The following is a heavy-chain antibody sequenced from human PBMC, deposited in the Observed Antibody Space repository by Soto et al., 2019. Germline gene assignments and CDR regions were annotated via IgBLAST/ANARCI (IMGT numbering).Heavy chain of an antibody. D-gene: IGHD3-22*01. J-gene: IGHJ4*02. V-gene: IGHV4-31*03. CDR2: IYYSGST. Sequence: SETLSLTCTVSGGSISSGGYYWSWIRQHPGKGLEWIGYIYYSGSTYYNPSLKSRVTISVDTSKNQFSLKLSSVTAADTAVYYCARIDSSGYYFDYWGQGTLVTSPQ. CDR3: ARIDSSGYYFDY. CDR1: GGSISSGGYY.